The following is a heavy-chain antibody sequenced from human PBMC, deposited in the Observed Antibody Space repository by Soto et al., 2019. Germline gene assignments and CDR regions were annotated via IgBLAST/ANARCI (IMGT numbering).Heavy chain of an antibody. D-gene: IGHD6-13*01. V-gene: IGHV3-48*02. CDR2: ISGSSDTI. CDR3: ARDHGGSTWFVGIYYYFGVDV. CDR1: EFTLSSYN. Sequence: EVQLVESGGGLVQPGGSLRLSCADSEFTLSSYNMNWVRQAPGKGLEWVSYISGSSDTIYYADSVTGRFTISRDNAKNSLYLQMDSLRDEDTAVYYCARDHGGSTWFVGIYYYFGVDVWGQGTTVTVSS. J-gene: IGHJ6*02.